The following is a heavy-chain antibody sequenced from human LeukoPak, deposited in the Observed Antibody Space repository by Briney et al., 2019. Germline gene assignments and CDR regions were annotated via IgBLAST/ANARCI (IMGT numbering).Heavy chain of an antibody. Sequence: GGSLRLSCAASGFTFSSYDMHWVRQATGKGLEWVSAIGTAGDTYYPDSVKGRFTISRENAKNSLYLQMNSLRAGDTAVYYCARSAYDFWSGYLGYYGMDVWGQGTTVTVSS. CDR1: GFTFSSYD. CDR3: ARSAYDFWSGYLGYYGMDV. CDR2: IGTAGDT. D-gene: IGHD3-3*01. V-gene: IGHV3-13*01. J-gene: IGHJ6*02.